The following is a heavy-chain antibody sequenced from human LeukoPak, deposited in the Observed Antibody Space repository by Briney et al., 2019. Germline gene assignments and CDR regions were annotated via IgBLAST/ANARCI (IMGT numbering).Heavy chain of an antibody. CDR3: ANGNRCTSPNCLGYYYFYMDV. J-gene: IGHJ6*03. CDR2: FSGSGGTT. CDR1: GFTFSSYA. Sequence: GGSLRLSCAASGFTFSSYAMNWVRQAPGRGLEWVSGFSGSGGTTYYADSVKGRFTISRDNSKNTLYLQMNSLRVEDTAVYYCANGNRCTSPNCLGYYYFYMDVWGKGTTVTVSS. D-gene: IGHD2-8*01. V-gene: IGHV3-23*01.